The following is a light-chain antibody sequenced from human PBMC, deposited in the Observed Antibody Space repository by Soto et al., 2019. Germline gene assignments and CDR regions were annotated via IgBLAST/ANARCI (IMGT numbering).Light chain of an antibody. J-gene: IGKJ5*01. CDR1: QGISSS. CDR3: QQLYTYPLY. CDR2: AAS. Sequence: DIQLTQSPSFLSASVGDRVTITCRASQGISSSLAWYQQKPGKAPKLLIYAASTLQSGVPSRFSGSGSGTEFSLTISSLQPEDLAIYYCQQLYTYPLYFGQGTRLEIK. V-gene: IGKV1-9*01.